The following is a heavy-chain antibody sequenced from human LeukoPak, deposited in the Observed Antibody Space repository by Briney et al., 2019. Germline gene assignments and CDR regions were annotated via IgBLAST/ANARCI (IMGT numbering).Heavy chain of an antibody. CDR3: ARVRSAAAGPLDY. V-gene: IGHV3-7*01. J-gene: IGHJ4*02. Sequence: GGSLRLSCAASGFTFSSYWMSWVRQAPGKGLEWVANIKQDGSEKYYVDSVKGRFTISRDNAKRSLCLQMNRLGADDTAVYHCARVRSAAAGPLDYWGQGTLVTVSS. D-gene: IGHD6-13*01. CDR1: GFTFSSYW. CDR2: IKQDGSEK.